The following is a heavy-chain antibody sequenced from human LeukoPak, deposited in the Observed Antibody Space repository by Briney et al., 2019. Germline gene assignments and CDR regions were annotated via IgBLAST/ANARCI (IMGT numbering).Heavy chain of an antibody. CDR1: GSTFSSYE. Sequence: GGSLRLSCAASGSTFSSYEMNWVRQAPAKGLEWVSYISSTGNTIYYADSVKGRFTISRDDATNSVSLQMNSLRADDTAVYYCARRGSSSRYYFDYWGQGTPVTVSS. CDR3: ARRGSSSRYYFDY. V-gene: IGHV3-48*03. CDR2: ISSTGNTI. D-gene: IGHD6-13*01. J-gene: IGHJ4*02.